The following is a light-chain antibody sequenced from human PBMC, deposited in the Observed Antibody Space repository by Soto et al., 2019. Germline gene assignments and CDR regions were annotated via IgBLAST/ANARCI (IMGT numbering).Light chain of an antibody. V-gene: IGLV1-44*01. CDR3: AAWDDSLHGVV. CDR1: SSNIGSYT. J-gene: IGLJ2*01. Sequence: QSVLTQPPSASGTPGQRVTISCSGSSSNIGSYTVNWYQQLPGAAPKVLIYTNNQRPSGVPDRFSGSKSGTSASLAISGLQSEDEADYYCAAWDDSLHGVVFGGSPKVTVL. CDR2: TNN.